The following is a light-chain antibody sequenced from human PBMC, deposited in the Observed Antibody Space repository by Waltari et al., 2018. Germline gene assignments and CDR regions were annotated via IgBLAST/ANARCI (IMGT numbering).Light chain of an antibody. J-gene: IGLJ3*02. V-gene: IGLV1-44*01. CDR2: SNN. CDR3: AAWDDSLNGWV. CDR1: SFNIGSNT. Sequence: QSVLTQPPSASGTPGQRVTISCSGSSFNIGSNTVNWYQQLPGTAPKLLIYSNNPRPSGVPDRFSGSKSGTSASLAISGLQSEDEADYYCAAWDDSLNGWVFGGGTKLTVL.